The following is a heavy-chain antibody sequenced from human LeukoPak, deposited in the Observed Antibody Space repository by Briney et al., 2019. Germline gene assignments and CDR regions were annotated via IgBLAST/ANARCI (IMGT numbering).Heavy chain of an antibody. CDR1: GGSVSSSSYY. D-gene: IGHD3-22*01. CDR3: ARGPYSYDSSGAFDI. V-gene: IGHV4-39*07. J-gene: IGHJ3*02. CDR2: ISSSGST. Sequence: SETLSLTCTVSGGSVSSSSYYWGWIRQPPGKGLEWIGRISSSGSTNYNPSLKSRVTISVDTSKNQFSLKLSSVTAADTAVYFCARGPYSYDSSGAFDIWGQGTMVTISS.